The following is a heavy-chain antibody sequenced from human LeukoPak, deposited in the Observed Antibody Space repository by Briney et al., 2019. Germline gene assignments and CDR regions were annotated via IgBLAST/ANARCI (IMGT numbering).Heavy chain of an antibody. CDR3: ARDHSSSIHYYYYMDV. CDR1: GYTFTGYY. V-gene: IGHV1-2*02. Sequence: ASVKVSCKASGYTFTGYYMHWVRQAPGQGLEWTGWINPNSGGTNYAQKFQGRVTMTRDTSISTAYMELSRLRSDDTAVYYCARDHSSSIHYYYYMDVWGKGTTVTVSS. J-gene: IGHJ6*03. CDR2: INPNSGGT. D-gene: IGHD6-6*01.